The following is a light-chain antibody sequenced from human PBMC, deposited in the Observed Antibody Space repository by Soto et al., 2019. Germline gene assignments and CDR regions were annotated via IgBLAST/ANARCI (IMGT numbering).Light chain of an antibody. CDR3: QQYNSWPT. J-gene: IGKJ4*01. V-gene: IGKV3-15*01. Sequence: EIIMTQSPATLSVSPGEEATLSCGTSHRIGPNLAWYQHRRGQSPRLLVYGASTRATGVPARFSGSGSGAEFTLSISSLQSEDFAVYYCQQYNSWPTFGGGTKVEIK. CDR1: HRIGPN. CDR2: GAS.